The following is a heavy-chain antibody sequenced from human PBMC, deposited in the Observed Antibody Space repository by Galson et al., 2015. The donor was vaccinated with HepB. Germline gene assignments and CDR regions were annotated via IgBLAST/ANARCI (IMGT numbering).Heavy chain of an antibody. J-gene: IGHJ4*02. CDR3: TRGNSGYTYGGLPQGF. Sequence: SLRLSCAASGFTFDDYAMHWVRQAPGKGLEWVSGLSWNGGNIGYADSVKGRFTISRDNAKNSLYLQMNSLRPEDTAFYFCTRGNSGYTYGGLPQGFWGQGTQVPVSS. CDR1: GFTFDDYA. D-gene: IGHD5-18*01. V-gene: IGHV3-9*01. CDR2: LSWNGGNI.